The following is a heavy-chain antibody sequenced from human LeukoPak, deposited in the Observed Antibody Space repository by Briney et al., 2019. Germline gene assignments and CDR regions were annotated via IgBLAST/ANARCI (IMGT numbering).Heavy chain of an antibody. CDR3: ARRRMLPGYCSGGSCYSHFDY. CDR2: IKQDGSEK. D-gene: IGHD2-15*01. J-gene: IGHJ4*02. CDR1: GFTFSSYW. V-gene: IGHV3-7*01. Sequence: GGSLRLSCAASGFTFSSYWMSWVRQAPGKGLEWVANIKQDGSEKYYVDSVKGRFTISRDNAKNSLYLQMNSLRAEDTAVYYCARRRMLPGYCSGGSCYSHFDYWGQGTLVTVSS.